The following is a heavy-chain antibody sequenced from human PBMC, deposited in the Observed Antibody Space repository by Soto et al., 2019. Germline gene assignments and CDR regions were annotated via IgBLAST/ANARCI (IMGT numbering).Heavy chain of an antibody. CDR3: ARIGVTMVRGVIENWFDP. D-gene: IGHD3-10*01. CDR1: GGSISSSSYY. CDR2: IYYSGST. J-gene: IGHJ5*02. Sequence: SETLSLTCTVSGGSISSSSYYWGWIRQPPGKGLEWIGSIYYSGSTYYNPSLKSRVTISVDTSKNQFSLKLSSVTAADTALYYCARIGVTMVRGVIENWFDPWGQGTRVTVS. V-gene: IGHV4-39*01.